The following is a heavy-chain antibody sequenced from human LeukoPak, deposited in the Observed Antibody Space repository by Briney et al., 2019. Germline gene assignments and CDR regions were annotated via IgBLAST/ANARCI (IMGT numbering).Heavy chain of an antibody. CDR2: INHSGST. V-gene: IGHV4-34*01. J-gene: IGHJ4*02. CDR1: GGSFSGYY. Sequence: PETLSLTCAVYGGSFSGYYWSWIRQPPGKGLEWIGEINHSGSTNYNPSLKSRVTISVDTSKNQFSLKLSSVTAADTAVYYCARGIGSGWYEDYWGQGTLVTVSS. D-gene: IGHD6-19*01. CDR3: ARGIGSGWYEDY.